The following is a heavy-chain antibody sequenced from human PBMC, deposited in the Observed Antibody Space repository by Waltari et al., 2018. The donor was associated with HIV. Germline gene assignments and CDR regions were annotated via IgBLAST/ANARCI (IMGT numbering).Heavy chain of an antibody. CDR1: GYSISSRYH. CDR3: ARDGATTVVTPLDS. J-gene: IGHJ4*02. Sequence: QVLLQESGPGLVKPSKTLSLTCTVSGYSISSRYHWGWIRQPPGKGLEWIANTYHNGSTDFNPSLKSRVSVSVETSRNQFSRKLTSVTAADTAVYYCARDGATTVVTPLDSWGQGILVTVSS. V-gene: IGHV4-38-2*02. CDR2: TYHNGST. D-gene: IGHD4-17*01.